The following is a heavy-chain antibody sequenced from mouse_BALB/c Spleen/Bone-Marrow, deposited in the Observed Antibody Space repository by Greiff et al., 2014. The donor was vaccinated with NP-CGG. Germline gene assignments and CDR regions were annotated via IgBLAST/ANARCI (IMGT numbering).Heavy chain of an antibody. Sequence: VQLQQSGAELVRPGPSVKVSCKASGYSFTSYLIEWIKQRPGQGLEWIGVINPGSGGANYNEKFKGKATLTADKSSSTAYMQISSLTSDDSAVYFCAREWTARTPSYWGQGTALTVSS. CDR3: AREWTARTPSY. CDR2: INPGSGGA. V-gene: IGHV1-54*01. CDR1: GYSFTSYL. J-gene: IGHJ2*01. D-gene: IGHD3-2*01.